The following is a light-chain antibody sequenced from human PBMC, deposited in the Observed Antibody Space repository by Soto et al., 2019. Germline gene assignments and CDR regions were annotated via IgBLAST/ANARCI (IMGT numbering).Light chain of an antibody. CDR3: GSYAGFNPDVA. Sequence: QSALTQPPSSSGSPGQSVTISCTGTISDVGGYNYVSWYQQHPGKAPKLMIYEVSERPSGVPDRFSGSKSGNTASLTVSGLQAEDEADYYCGSYAGFNPDVAFGGGTKLTVL. CDR1: ISDVGGYNY. V-gene: IGLV2-8*01. CDR2: EVS. J-gene: IGLJ2*01.